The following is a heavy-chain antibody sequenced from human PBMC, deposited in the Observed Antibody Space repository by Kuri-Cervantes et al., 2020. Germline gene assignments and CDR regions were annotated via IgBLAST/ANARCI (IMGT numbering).Heavy chain of an antibody. CDR3: ARGKLTAAGVSYFDY. V-gene: IGHV1-69*06. J-gene: IGHJ4*02. D-gene: IGHD6-13*01. CDR1: GYTFTGYY. CDR2: IIPIFGTA. Sequence: SVKVSCKASGYTFTGYYMHWVRQAPGQGLEWMGGIIPIFGTANYAQKFQGRVTITADKSTSTAYMELSSLRSEDTAVYYCARGKLTAAGVSYFDYWGQGTLVTVSS.